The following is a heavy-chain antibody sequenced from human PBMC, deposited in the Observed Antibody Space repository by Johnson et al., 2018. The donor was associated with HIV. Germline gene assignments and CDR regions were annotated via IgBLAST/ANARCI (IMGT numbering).Heavy chain of an antibody. Sequence: MQLVESGGGFVQPGGSLRLSCAASGFSLRTYDMHWVRQTTGRGLEWVSEIDTDGDTYYPGSVKGRFSTSRDNDRNSVHLQMNNLRADDMAVYYCARRSIQSDGFDIWGQGTMVTVSS. CDR1: GFSLRTYD. CDR2: IDTDGDT. V-gene: IGHV3-13*01. J-gene: IGHJ3*02. D-gene: IGHD4-11*01. CDR3: ARRSIQSDGFDI.